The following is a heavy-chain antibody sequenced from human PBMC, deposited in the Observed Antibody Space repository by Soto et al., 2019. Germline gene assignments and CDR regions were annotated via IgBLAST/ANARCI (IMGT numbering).Heavy chain of an antibody. D-gene: IGHD6-19*01. CDR3: ARHVRGVAVAGTPSFVDY. CDR1: GGSISSSSYY. Sequence: QLQLQESGPGLVKPSETLSLTCTVSGGSISSSSYYWGWIRQPPGKGLEWIGSIYYSGSTYYNPSPQSRVTISVDTSKNQFSLKLSSVTAADTAVYYCARHVRGVAVAGTPSFVDYWGQGTLVTVSS. V-gene: IGHV4-39*01. J-gene: IGHJ4*02. CDR2: IYYSGST.